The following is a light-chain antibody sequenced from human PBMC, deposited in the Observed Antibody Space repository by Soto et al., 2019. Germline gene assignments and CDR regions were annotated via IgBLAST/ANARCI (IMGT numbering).Light chain of an antibody. Sequence: DVQMTQSPSSLSASVGDRVTIACRASQTVSKFVNWYQQKPGKVPDLLIYSASPLYSGVPSRFSGSGSGTEFTLTISNLQPEDFATYYCQQTYSLPRTFAQGTKVE. V-gene: IGKV1-39*01. CDR2: SAS. CDR3: QQTYSLPRT. CDR1: QTVSKF. J-gene: IGKJ1*01.